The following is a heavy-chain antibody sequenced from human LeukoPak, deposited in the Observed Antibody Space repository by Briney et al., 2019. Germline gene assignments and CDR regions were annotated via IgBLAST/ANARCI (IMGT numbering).Heavy chain of an antibody. J-gene: IGHJ4*02. V-gene: IGHV3-21*01. D-gene: IGHD1-26*01. Sequence: GGCLILSCASSGFIFSSHSMKWVRQAPGKGLEWDSSISSRSRYIYYADSVKGRFTISRDKAKNSLSLQMNSLRAEDTAVYYCARGGEPVGFDYWGQGTRVTVSS. CDR1: GFIFSSHS. CDR3: ARGGEPVGFDY. CDR2: ISSRSRYI.